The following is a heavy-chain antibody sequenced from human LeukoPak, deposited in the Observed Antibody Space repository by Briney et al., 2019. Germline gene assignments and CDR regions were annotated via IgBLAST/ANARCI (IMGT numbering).Heavy chain of an antibody. J-gene: IGHJ4*02. CDR1: GFTFSSYE. CDR3: AGLGGYQTFDY. V-gene: IGHV3-48*03. CDR2: ISSSGSTI. Sequence: GGSLRLSCAASGFTFSSYEMNWVRQAPGKGLEWVSYISSSGSTIYYADSVKGRFTISRDNAKNSLYLQMNSMRAEDTAVYYCAGLGGYQTFDYWGQGTLVTVSS. D-gene: IGHD5-12*01.